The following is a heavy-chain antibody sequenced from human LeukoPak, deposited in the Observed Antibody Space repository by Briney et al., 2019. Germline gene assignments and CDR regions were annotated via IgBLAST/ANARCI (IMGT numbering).Heavy chain of an antibody. D-gene: IGHD5-24*01. V-gene: IGHV3-7*01. Sequence: GGSLRLSCEASGFTFSGNWMSWVRHAPGKGLEWVASINPDGSQKLYVDSVKGRFTISRDNTKGSLYLQMNSLGAEDTAMYYCAKLLGTATTYDSWGQETRVTVSS. J-gene: IGHJ4*02. CDR3: AKLLGTATTYDS. CDR1: GFTFSGNW. CDR2: INPDGSQK.